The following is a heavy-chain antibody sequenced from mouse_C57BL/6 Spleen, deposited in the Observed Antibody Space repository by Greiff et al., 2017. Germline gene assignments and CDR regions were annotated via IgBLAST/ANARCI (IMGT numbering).Heavy chain of an antibody. CDR3: AISTSGYYNYYAMDY. J-gene: IGHJ4*01. CDR2: IHPSDSDT. CDR1: GYTFTSYW. D-gene: IGHD2-3*01. V-gene: IGHV1-74*01. Sequence: VQLQQPGAELVKPGASVKVSCKASGYTFTSYWMHWVKQRPGQGLEWIGRIHPSDSDTNYNQKFKGKATVTVDKSSSTAYMQLSSLTSEDSAVYYCAISTSGYYNYYAMDYWGQGTSVTVSS.